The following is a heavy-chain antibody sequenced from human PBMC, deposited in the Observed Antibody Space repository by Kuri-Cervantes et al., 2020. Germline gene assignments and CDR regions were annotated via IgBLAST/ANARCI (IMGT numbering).Heavy chain of an antibody. V-gene: IGHV1-69*05. CDR3: AREDGDGYY. D-gene: IGHD5-24*01. Sequence: SVKVSWKASGGTLSSYAISWVRQATGQGLEWMRGSIPIFGTANYAQKFQSRVTMTRDTSTSTVYMELSSLRSEDTAVYYCAREDGDGYYWGQGTLVTVSS. CDR1: GGTLSSYA. CDR2: SIPIFGTA. J-gene: IGHJ4*02.